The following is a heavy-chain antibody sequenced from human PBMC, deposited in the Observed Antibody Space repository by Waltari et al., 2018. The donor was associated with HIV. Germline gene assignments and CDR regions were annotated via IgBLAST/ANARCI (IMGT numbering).Heavy chain of an antibody. D-gene: IGHD4-17*01. CDR1: GFTFTTHA. CDR2: IYGSGGRA. Sequence: EVQLLESGGDLVQPGGSLRLSCAGSGFTFTTHAMAWARQAPGKGPGCVSCIYGSGGRAYYSDSVRGRFTISRDDSKNTLYLQMNSLRTEDAAVYYCAKGRLTTTSFDYWGQGTLVTVSS. CDR3: AKGRLTTTSFDY. J-gene: IGHJ4*02. V-gene: IGHV3-23*01.